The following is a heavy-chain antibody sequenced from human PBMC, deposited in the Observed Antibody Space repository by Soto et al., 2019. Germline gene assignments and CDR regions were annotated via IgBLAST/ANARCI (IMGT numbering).Heavy chain of an antibody. CDR3: ATSYGSGYRAFDY. Sequence: QVQLVQSGAEVKRPGSSVKVSCKASGDTFAFHSINWVRQAPGLGLEWMGRINPILSMSNYAQRFQGRVTMTADKSTSTAYRVLGSLRSEDTAIYYCATSYGSGYRAFDYWGQGALVTVSS. V-gene: IGHV1-69*02. J-gene: IGHJ4*02. CDR1: GDTFAFHS. CDR2: INPILSMS. D-gene: IGHD3-10*01.